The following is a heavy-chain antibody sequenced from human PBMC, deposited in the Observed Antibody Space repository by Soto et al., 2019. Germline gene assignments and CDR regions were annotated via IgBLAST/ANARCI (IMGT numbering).Heavy chain of an antibody. J-gene: IGHJ5*02. CDR2: IIPIFGTA. D-gene: IGHD1-1*01. V-gene: IGHV1-69*12. CDR1: GGTFSSYA. CDR3: ARVGTATYNWFDP. Sequence: QVQLVQSGDEVKMPGSSVKVYCKASGGTFSSYAISWVRQAPGQGLEWMGGIIPIFGTANYAQKFQGRVTITADESTSTAYMELSSLRSEDTAVYYCARVGTATYNWFDPWGQGTLVTVSS.